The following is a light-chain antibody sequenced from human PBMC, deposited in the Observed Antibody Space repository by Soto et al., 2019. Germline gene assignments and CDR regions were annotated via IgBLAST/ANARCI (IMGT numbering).Light chain of an antibody. CDR1: SSDVGAYNY. CDR3: ASYTSSGTFV. J-gene: IGLJ1*01. Sequence: QSVLTQPASVSVSPGQSITISCTGTSSDVGAYNYVSWYQQRPGKAPKLMIYEVGSRPSGVSNRFSASKSDNTASLTISGLQAEDEADYYCASYTSSGTFVFGTGTKVTVL. CDR2: EVG. V-gene: IGLV2-14*01.